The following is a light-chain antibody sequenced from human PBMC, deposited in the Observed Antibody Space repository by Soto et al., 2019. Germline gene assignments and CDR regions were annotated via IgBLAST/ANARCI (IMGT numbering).Light chain of an antibody. CDR2: DNN. Sequence: QSVLTQPPSVSAAPGQTVTISCSGSSSNIGNNYVSWYQQLPGTAPKLLIYDNNKRPSGIPDRFSGSKSGTSATLGITGLQTGDEADYYCGTWDSSLSGEVFGGGTKLT. J-gene: IGLJ2*01. CDR3: GTWDSSLSGEV. V-gene: IGLV1-51*01. CDR1: SSNIGNNY.